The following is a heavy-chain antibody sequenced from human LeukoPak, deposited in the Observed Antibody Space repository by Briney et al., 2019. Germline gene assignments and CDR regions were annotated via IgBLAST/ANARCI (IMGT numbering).Heavy chain of an antibody. D-gene: IGHD3-22*01. Sequence: GGSLRLSCAASGFTFSSYAMSWVRQAPGKGLEWVSAISGSGGSTYYADSVKGRFTISRDNSRNTLYLQMNSLRAEDTAVYYCAKASSGYYYDDSDYWGQGTLVTVSS. CDR1: GFTFSSYA. CDR3: AKASSGYYYDDSDY. V-gene: IGHV3-23*01. CDR2: ISGSGGST. J-gene: IGHJ4*02.